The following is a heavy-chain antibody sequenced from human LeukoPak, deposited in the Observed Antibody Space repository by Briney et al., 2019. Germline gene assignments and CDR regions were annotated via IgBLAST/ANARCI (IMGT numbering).Heavy chain of an antibody. CDR1: GDSITSSSYY. CDR2: IFYSGNP. CDR3: ATTHWAVRGLILNRDPFDY. Sequence: SEALSLTCTVSGDSITSSSYYWGWIRQLPGKGLEWIGNIFYSGNPYYTPSLKSRVTISVDTSKNQFSLNLSSVTAADTAVYYCATTHWAVRGLILNRDPFDYWGQGTLVTVSS. D-gene: IGHD3-10*01. V-gene: IGHV4-39*01. J-gene: IGHJ4*02.